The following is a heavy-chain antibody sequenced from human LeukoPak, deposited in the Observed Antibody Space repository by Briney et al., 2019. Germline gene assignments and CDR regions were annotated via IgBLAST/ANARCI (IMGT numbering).Heavy chain of an antibody. CDR2: IKSDGSST. Sequence: GASLRLSGSSSGFTFSIDSMHAVPHGPGKGLVWVSRIKSDGSSTSYADSVKGRFTISRDNAKSTLYLQMDSLRVEDTAVYYCAKSDWFDPWGQGTLVTVSS. V-gene: IGHV3-74*01. CDR1: GFTFSIDS. J-gene: IGHJ5*02. CDR3: AKSDWFDP.